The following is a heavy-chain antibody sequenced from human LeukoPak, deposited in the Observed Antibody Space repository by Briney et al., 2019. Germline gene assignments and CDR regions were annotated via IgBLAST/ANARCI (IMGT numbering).Heavy chain of an antibody. CDR1: GGSFSGYY. J-gene: IGHJ6*03. D-gene: IGHD6-6*01. CDR3: ARPHSIAARRLYYYYMDV. Sequence: PSETLSLTCAVYGGSFSGYYWSWIRQPPGKGLEWIGEINHSGSTNYNPSLKSRVTISVDTSKNQFSLKLSSVTAADTAVYYCARPHSIAARRLYYYYMDVWGKGTTVTVSS. V-gene: IGHV4-34*01. CDR2: INHSGST.